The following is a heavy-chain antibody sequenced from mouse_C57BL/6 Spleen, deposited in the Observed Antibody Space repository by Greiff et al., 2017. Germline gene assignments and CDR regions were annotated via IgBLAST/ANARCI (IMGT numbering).Heavy chain of an antibody. CDR2: LNPYYGTT. Sequence: VQLQQSGPELVKPGASVKISCKASGYSFTDYNMNWVKQSHGKSLEWIGVLNPYYGTTSYNQKFKGKATLTVDQSSSTAYMQLNSLTSEDSAVYYCARSSGSRYWYFDVWGTGTTVTVSS. V-gene: IGHV1-39*01. D-gene: IGHD1-1*01. CDR1: GYSFTDYN. CDR3: ARSSGSRYWYFDV. J-gene: IGHJ1*03.